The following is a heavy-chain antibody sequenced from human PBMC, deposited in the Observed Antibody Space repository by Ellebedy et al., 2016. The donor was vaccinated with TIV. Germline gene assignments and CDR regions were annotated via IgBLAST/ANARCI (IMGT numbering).Heavy chain of an antibody. J-gene: IGHJ4*02. CDR3: ARDLTMVRGVIISSPGY. CDR1: GYTFTSYY. V-gene: IGHV1-46*01. CDR2: INPSGGST. Sequence: AASVKVSCKASGYTFTSYYMHWVRQAPGQGLEWMGIINPSGGSTSSAQKFQGRVTMTRDTSTSTVYMELSSLRSEDTAVYYCARDLTMVRGVIISSPGYWGQGTLVTVPS. D-gene: IGHD3-10*01.